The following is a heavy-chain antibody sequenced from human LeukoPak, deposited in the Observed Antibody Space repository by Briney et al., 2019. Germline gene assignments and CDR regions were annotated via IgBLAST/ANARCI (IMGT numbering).Heavy chain of an antibody. J-gene: IGHJ3*02. V-gene: IGHV3-11*06. D-gene: IGHD6-13*01. CDR3: ASPGIAADAGAFDI. Sequence: PGGSLRLSCAASGFTFSDYYMSWIRQAPGKGLEWVSSISSSSSYIYYADSVKGRFTISRDNAKNSLYLQMNSLRAEDTAVYYCASPGIAADAGAFDIWGQGTMVTVSS. CDR1: GFTFSDYY. CDR2: ISSSSSYI.